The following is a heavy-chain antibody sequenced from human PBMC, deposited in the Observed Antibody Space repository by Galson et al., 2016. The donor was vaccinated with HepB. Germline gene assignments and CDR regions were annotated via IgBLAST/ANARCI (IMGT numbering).Heavy chain of an antibody. Sequence: SLRLSCAASGFTFSNYAMNWVRQAPGKGLEWVSGISGSGGITYYADSVKGRFTISRDNSKNTLYLQMISLRAEDTAVYYCARRPSLYGLVSYIDSWGQGTLVTVSS. D-gene: IGHD3-10*01. V-gene: IGHV3-23*01. CDR1: GFTFSNYA. CDR3: ARRPSLYGLVSYIDS. CDR2: ISGSGGIT. J-gene: IGHJ4*02.